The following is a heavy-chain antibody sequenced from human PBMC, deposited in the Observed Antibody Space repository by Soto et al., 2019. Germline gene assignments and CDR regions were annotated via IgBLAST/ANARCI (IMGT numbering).Heavy chain of an antibody. D-gene: IGHD3-22*01. CDR3: AREERFGVITTSLPQTRPPTPPPGAY. CDR2: IIPIFGTA. V-gene: IGHV1-69*13. J-gene: IGHJ1*01. CDR1: GGTFSSYA. Sequence: GASVKVSCKASGGTFSSYAISWVRQAPGQGLEWMGGIIPIFGTANYAQKFQGRVTITADESTSTAYMELSSLRSEDTAEYYCAREERFGVITTSLPQTRPPTPPPGAYCGQGTLVPVSS.